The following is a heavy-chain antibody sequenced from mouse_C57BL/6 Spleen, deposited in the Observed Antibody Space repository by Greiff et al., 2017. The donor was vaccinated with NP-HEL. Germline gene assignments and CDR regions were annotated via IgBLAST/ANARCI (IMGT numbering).Heavy chain of an antibody. D-gene: IGHD2-1*01. V-gene: IGHV1-55*01. CDR2: IYPGSGST. J-gene: IGHJ3*01. Sequence: QLQQPGAELVKPGASVKMSCKASGYTFTSYWITWVKQRPGQGLEWIGDIYPGSGSTNYNEKFKSKATLTVDTSSSTAYMQLSSLTSEDSAVYYCARGTNYYGNYEFAYWGQGTLVTVSA. CDR3: ARGTNYYGNYEFAY. CDR1: GYTFTSYW.